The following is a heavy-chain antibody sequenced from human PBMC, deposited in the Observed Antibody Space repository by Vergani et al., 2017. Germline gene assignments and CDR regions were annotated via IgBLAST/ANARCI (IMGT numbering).Heavy chain of an antibody. CDR1: GYSFTSYW. D-gene: IGHD5-12*01. Sequence: VQLVQSGAEVKKPGESLKISCKGSGYSFTSYWIGWVRQMPGKGLEWMGWINPNSGGTNYAQKFQGRVTMTRDTSISTAYMELSRLRSDDTAVYYCARSFIVATKYNDYWGQGTLVTVSS. V-gene: IGHV1-2*02. CDR2: INPNSGGT. CDR3: ARSFIVATKYNDY. J-gene: IGHJ4*02.